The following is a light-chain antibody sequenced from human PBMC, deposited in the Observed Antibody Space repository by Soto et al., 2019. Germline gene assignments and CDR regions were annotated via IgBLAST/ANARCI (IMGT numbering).Light chain of an antibody. Sequence: EIVLTQSPATLSLSPGERATLSCRASQSVSSYLAWYQQKPGQAPSLLIYDASNRATGIPARFSGSGSGTDXTLTISXXEPEDFAVYYCQQRSNWPRTFGQGTKLEIK. CDR1: QSVSSY. J-gene: IGKJ2*01. V-gene: IGKV3-11*01. CDR3: QQRSNWPRT. CDR2: DAS.